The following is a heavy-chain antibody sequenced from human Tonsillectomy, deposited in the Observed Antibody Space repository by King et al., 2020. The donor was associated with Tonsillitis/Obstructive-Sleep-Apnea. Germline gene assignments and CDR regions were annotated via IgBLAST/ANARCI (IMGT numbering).Heavy chain of an antibody. D-gene: IGHD2-2*01. CDR3: ARQASHCSSTSCQYYYYYYYMDV. CDR1: GGSISSSSYY. V-gene: IGHV4-39*01. Sequence: LQLQESGPGLVKPSETLSLTCTVSGGSISSSSYYWGWIRQPPGKGLEWIGSIYYSGSTYYNPSLKSRVTISVDTSKNQFSLKLSSVTAADTAVYYCARQASHCSSTSCQYYYYYYYMDVWGKGTTVTVSS. J-gene: IGHJ6*03. CDR2: IYYSGST.